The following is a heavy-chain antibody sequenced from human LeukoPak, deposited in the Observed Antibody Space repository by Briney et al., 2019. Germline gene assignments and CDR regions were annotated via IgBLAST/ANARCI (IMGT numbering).Heavy chain of an antibody. J-gene: IGHJ6*03. CDR2: ISHSGTT. D-gene: IGHD6-13*01. CDR3: ARDRRQQRYYYYMDV. Sequence: SETLSLTCTVSRYSINNAYYWGWIRQPPGKGLEWIGSISHSGTTYYNPSLKSRVTISLDTSKNQFSLKLSSVTAADTAVYYCARDRRQQRYYYYMDVWGKGTTVTISS. CDR1: RYSINNAYY. V-gene: IGHV4-38-2*02.